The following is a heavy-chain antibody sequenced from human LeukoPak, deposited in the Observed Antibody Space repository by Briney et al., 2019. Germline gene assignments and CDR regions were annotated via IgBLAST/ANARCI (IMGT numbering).Heavy chain of an antibody. V-gene: IGHV4-59*01. CDR3: ARDSAYDSSGYYYLYAFDI. J-gene: IGHJ3*02. CDR2: SVST. D-gene: IGHD3-22*01. Sequence: SVSTNYIPSLKRRVTISVETSKNQFSQKLRSFPAADTAVYYCARDSAYDSSGYYYLYAFDIWGQGTMVTVSS.